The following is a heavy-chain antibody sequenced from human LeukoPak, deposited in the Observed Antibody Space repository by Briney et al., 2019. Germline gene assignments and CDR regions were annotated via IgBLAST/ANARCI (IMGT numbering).Heavy chain of an antibody. J-gene: IGHJ4*02. D-gene: IGHD3-3*02. CDR3: ARDEGSEVPSIRGFDF. CDR2: INRDGSRT. Sequence: GGSLRLSCAASGFAFSTCWIHWVRQAPGKGLVWVSSINRDGSRTYYADSVKGRFTISRDNAKNTLYLQMNSLRAEDTAVFYCARDEGSEVPSIRGFDFWGQGTLVTVSS. V-gene: IGHV3-74*01. CDR1: GFAFSTCW.